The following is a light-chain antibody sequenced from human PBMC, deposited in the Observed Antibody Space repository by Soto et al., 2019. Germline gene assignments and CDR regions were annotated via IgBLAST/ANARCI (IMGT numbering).Light chain of an antibody. CDR1: QSISSY. Sequence: DIQRTQSPSSMSASVGDRVTITCRASQSISSYLNWYQQKPGKAPKVLIYAASSLQSGVPSRFSGSGSGTHFTLTIRKLQTEDFAVYVCQQYNIWTQTFGQGTKVDIK. V-gene: IGKV1-39*01. J-gene: IGKJ1*01. CDR2: AAS. CDR3: QQYNIWTQT.